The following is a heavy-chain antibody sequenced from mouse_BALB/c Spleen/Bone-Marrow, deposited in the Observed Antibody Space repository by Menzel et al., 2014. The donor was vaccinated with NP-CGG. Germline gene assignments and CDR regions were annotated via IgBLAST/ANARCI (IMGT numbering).Heavy chain of an antibody. J-gene: IGHJ4*01. CDR3: ARKDYGYNYVMDY. D-gene: IGHD1-2*01. CDR2: VNPNNGGT. CDR1: GYTFTEYT. V-gene: IGHV1-18*01. Sequence: VQLQQSGPELVKPGASVKISCKTSGYTFTEYTMHWVKQSHGKSLEWIGGVNPNNGGTIYNQKFKGKATLTVDKSSSTAYMELRSLTSGDSAVYYCARKDYGYNYVMDYWGQGTSVTVSS.